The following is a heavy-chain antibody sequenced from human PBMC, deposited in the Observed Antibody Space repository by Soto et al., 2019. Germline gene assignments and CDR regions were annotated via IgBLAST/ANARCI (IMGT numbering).Heavy chain of an antibody. CDR1: GGSFSGYY. CDR3: AGVIPHNWFDP. D-gene: IGHD3-16*02. Sequence: QVQLQQWGAGLLKPSETLSLTCAVYGGSFSGYYWSWIRQPPGKGLEWIGEINHSGSTNYNPPLKSRVTISVDTSKNQFSLKLSSVTAADTAVYYCAGVIPHNWFDPWGQGTLVTVSS. CDR2: INHSGST. V-gene: IGHV4-34*01. J-gene: IGHJ5*02.